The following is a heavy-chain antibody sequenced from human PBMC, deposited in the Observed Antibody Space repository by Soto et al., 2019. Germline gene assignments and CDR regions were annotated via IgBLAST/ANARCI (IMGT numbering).Heavy chain of an antibody. CDR1: GFTFSDYY. V-gene: IGHV3-11*06. D-gene: IGHD2-2*01. CDR2: ISSSSSYT. CDR3: ARGEKDIVVVPAGPDGGMDV. J-gene: IGHJ6*02. Sequence: PGGSLRLSCAASGFTFSDYYMSWIRQAPGKGLEWVSYISSSSSYTNYADSVKGRFTISRDNAKNSLYLQMNSLRAEDTAVYYCARGEKDIVVVPAGPDGGMDVWGQGTTVTVSS.